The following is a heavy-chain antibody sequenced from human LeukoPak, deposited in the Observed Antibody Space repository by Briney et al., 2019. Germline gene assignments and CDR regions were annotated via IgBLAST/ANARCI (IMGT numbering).Heavy chain of an antibody. CDR2: INAGNGNT. CDR1: GYTFTTFA. CDR3: ARDLVGSRRGPGH. V-gene: IGHV1-3*01. J-gene: IGHJ4*02. Sequence: ASVKVSCKASGYTFTTFAIHWVRQAPGQKLEWMGWINAGNGNTEYSQKFQGRVTITRDTSASTAYMELRSLRSDDTAVYYCARDLVGSRRGPGHWGQGTLVTVSS. D-gene: IGHD3-10*01.